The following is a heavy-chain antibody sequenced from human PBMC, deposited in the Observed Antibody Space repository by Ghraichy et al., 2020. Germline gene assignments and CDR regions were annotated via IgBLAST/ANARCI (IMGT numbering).Heavy chain of an antibody. J-gene: IGHJ6*02. CDR1: GGTFSSYA. CDR3: AASYCGGDCYLYYYYYGMDV. CDR2: IIPIFGTA. V-gene: IGHV1-69*13. Sequence: SVKVSCKASGGTFSSYAISWVRQAPGQGLELMGGIIPIFGTANYAQKFQGRVTITADESTSTAYMELSSLRSEDTALYYCAASYCGGDCYLYYYYYGMDVWGQGTTVTVSS. D-gene: IGHD2-21*02.